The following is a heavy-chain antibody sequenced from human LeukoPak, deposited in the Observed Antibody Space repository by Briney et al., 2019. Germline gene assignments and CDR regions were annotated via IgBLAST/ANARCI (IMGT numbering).Heavy chain of an antibody. CDR2: INHSGST. V-gene: IGHV4-34*01. D-gene: IGHD2-15*01. CDR1: GGSFSGYY. Sequence: PSETLSLTCAVYGGSFSGYYWSWIRQPPGKGLEWIGEINHSGSTSYNPSLKSRVTISVDTSKNQFSLKLSSVTAADTAVYYCARSPGYCSGGSCYRAFDIWGQGTMVTVSS. CDR3: ARSPGYCSGGSCYRAFDI. J-gene: IGHJ3*02.